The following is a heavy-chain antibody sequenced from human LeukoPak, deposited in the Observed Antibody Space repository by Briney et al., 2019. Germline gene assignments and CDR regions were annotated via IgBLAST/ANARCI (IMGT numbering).Heavy chain of an antibody. CDR2: ISSSSSYI. CDR3: ARVEVRDGYRRWDY. CDR1: SYR. J-gene: IGHJ4*02. Sequence: SYRMNWVRQAPGKGLEWVSSISSSSSYIYYADSVKGRFTISRDNAKNSLYLQMNSLRAEDTAVYYCARVEVRDGYRRWDYWGQGTLVTVSS. D-gene: IGHD5-24*01. V-gene: IGHV3-21*01.